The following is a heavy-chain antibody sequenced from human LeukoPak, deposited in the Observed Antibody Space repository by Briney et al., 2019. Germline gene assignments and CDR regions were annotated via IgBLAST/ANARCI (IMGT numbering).Heavy chain of an antibody. J-gene: IGHJ4*02. Sequence: SETLSLTCTVSGGSISSSSYYWGWIRQPPGKGLEWIGSIYYSGSTYYNPSLKSRVTISVDTSKNQFSLKLSSVTAADTAVYYCARTPYKHYFDYWGQGTLVTVSS. CDR3: ARTPYKHYFDY. CDR2: IYYSGST. CDR1: GGSISSSSYY. D-gene: IGHD1-14*01. V-gene: IGHV4-39*01.